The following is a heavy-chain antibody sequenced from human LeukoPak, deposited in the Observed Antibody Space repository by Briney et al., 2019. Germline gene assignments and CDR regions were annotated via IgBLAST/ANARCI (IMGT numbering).Heavy chain of an antibody. CDR1: GVSFSGYY. Sequence: SETLSLTCAVYGVSFSGYYWTWLRQTPGKWLEWIGEINHRGSTNYNPSLESRVTISVDTSKNHFSLDLTSVTAADTAVYYCASGGWYRGYWGQGTLVTVSS. J-gene: IGHJ4*02. CDR2: INHRGST. D-gene: IGHD2-15*01. V-gene: IGHV4-34*01. CDR3: ASGGWYRGY.